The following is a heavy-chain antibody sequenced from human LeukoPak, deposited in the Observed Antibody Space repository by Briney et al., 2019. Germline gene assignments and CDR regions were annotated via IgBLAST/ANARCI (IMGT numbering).Heavy chain of an antibody. Sequence: TSSQTLSLTCTVSGVSISIYYWSWIRQPPGKGLEWIGYIYNSGSTNYNPSLRSRVTISVDTSKNQFSLKLNSVTAADTAVYYCVRDRELTYWSQGTLVTVSS. CDR3: VRDRELTY. CDR1: GVSISIYY. D-gene: IGHD1-26*01. CDR2: IYNSGST. V-gene: IGHV4-59*01. J-gene: IGHJ4*02.